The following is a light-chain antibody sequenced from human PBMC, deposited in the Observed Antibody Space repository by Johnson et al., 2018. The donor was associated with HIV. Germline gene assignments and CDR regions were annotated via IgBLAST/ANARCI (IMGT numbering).Light chain of an antibody. V-gene: IGLV1-51*01. CDR1: SSNIGNNY. Sequence: QSVLTQPPSVSAAPGQKVTISCSGSSSNIGNNYVSWYQQLPGTAPKLLIYDNNKRPSGIPDRFSGSKSGTSATLGITGLQTGDEADYYCGTWDSSLSAGIEVFGTGTKVTVL. J-gene: IGLJ1*01. CDR3: GTWDSSLSAGIEV. CDR2: DNN.